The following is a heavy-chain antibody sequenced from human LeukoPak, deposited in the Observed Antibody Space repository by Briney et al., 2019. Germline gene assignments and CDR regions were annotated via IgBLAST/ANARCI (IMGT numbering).Heavy chain of an antibody. CDR1: GGSIISYY. J-gene: IGHJ5*02. Sequence: PSETLSLTCTVSGGSIISYYWTWIRQPPGKGLEWIGYIYYSGSTTSNPSLKSRVTISVDTSKNQFSLKLSSVTAADTAVYYCARHAATGTTSSLRFDPWGQGTLVTVSS. CDR3: ARHAATGTTSSLRFDP. D-gene: IGHD4-17*01. V-gene: IGHV4-59*08. CDR2: IYYSGST.